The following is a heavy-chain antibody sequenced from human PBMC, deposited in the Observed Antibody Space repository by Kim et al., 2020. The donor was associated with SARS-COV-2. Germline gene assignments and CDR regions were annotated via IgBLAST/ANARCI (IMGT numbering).Heavy chain of an antibody. CDR2: IYSGGST. J-gene: IGHJ4*02. Sequence: GGSLRLSCAASGFTVSSNYMSWVRQAPGKGLEWVSVIYSGGSTYYADSVKGRFTISRDNSKNTLYLQMNSLRAEDTAVYYCASRGGWFGDPDGFDYWGQGTLVTVSS. D-gene: IGHD3-10*01. CDR1: GFTVSSNY. V-gene: IGHV3-53*01. CDR3: ASRGGWFGDPDGFDY.